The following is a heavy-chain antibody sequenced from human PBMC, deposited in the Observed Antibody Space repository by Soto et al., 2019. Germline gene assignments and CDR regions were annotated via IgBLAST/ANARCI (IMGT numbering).Heavy chain of an antibody. J-gene: IGHJ4*02. V-gene: IGHV5-51*01. CDR1: GYSFGSFW. D-gene: IGHD4-17*01. CDR3: ATPYGDYDY. Sequence: GEALKISCKGSGYSFGSFWMGWVRQMPGKGLEWVWFIYPGDSDTRYSASFQGHVTISADKSISTAYLQWTSLEASDTAMYYCATPYGDYDYWGQGTLVTVSS. CDR2: IYPGDSDT.